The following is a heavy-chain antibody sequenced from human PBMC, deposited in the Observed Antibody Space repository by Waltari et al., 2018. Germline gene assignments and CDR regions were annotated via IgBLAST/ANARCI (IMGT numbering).Heavy chain of an antibody. CDR1: GGSISSVAYY. D-gene: IGHD3-22*01. J-gene: IGHJ2*01. V-gene: IGHV4-39*01. Sequence: QLQLQESGPGLVKPSETVSLTCTVSGGSISSVAYYWGWVRQPPGKGLEFIASIFYSGATYYDPSLESRVTISVDTSKSQFSLELTSVTDADTAVYDCARQDYYYVKGYFDLWGRGTLVTVSS. CDR3: ARQDYYYVKGYFDL. CDR2: IFYSGAT.